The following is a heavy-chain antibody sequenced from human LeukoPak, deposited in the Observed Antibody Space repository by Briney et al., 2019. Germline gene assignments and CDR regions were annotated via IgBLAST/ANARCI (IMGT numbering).Heavy chain of an antibody. D-gene: IGHD3-10*01. CDR2: INSDGSST. CDR3: AELTSMVEQY. Sequence: QIGGSPRLSCAASGFTFDDYAMHWVRQAPGKGLVWVSRINSDGSSTGFADSVKGRFTISRDNAKNTLYLQMNSLRAEDTAVYYCAELTSMVEQYWGQGTLSTLSS. V-gene: IGHV3-74*01. J-gene: IGHJ4*02. CDR1: GFTFDDYA.